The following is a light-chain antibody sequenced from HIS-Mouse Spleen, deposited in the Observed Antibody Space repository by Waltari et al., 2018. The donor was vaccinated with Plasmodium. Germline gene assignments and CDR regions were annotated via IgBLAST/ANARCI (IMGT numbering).Light chain of an antibody. CDR1: ALPKKY. J-gene: IGLJ3*02. CDR2: EDS. V-gene: IGLV3-10*01. Sequence: SYELTQPPSVSVSPGQTARTTCPGDALPKKYAYWYQQKSGQAPVLVIYEDSKRPTGIPERFSGSSLGTMATLTISGAQVEDEADYYCYSTDSSGNHRVFGGGTKLTVL. CDR3: YSTDSSGNHRV.